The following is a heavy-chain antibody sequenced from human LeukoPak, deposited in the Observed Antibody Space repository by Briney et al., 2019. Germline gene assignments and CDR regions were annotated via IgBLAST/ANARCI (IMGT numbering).Heavy chain of an antibody. CDR1: GFTFDDYA. CDR3: ARWGSTSCYDY. D-gene: IGHD2-2*01. J-gene: IGHJ4*02. V-gene: IGHV3-9*03. Sequence: PGGSLRLSCAASGFTFDDYAMHWVRQAPGKGLEWVSGISWNSGSIVYADSVKGRFTISRDNSKNTLYLQMGSLRVEDMAVYYCARWGSTSCYDYWGQGTLVTVSS. CDR2: ISWNSGSI.